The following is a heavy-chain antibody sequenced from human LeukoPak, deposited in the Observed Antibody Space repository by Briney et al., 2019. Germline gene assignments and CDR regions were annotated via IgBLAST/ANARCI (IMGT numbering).Heavy chain of an antibody. CDR3: ATRSIVGATIDY. CDR1: GYTSTGYY. D-gene: IGHD1-26*01. V-gene: IGHV1-2*02. J-gene: IGHJ4*02. Sequence: ASVKVSCKASGYTSTGYYMHWVRQAPGQGLEWMGWINPNSGGTNYAQKFQGRVTMTRDTSISTAYMELSRLRSDDTAVYYCATRSIVGATIDYWGQGTLVTVSS. CDR2: INPNSGGT.